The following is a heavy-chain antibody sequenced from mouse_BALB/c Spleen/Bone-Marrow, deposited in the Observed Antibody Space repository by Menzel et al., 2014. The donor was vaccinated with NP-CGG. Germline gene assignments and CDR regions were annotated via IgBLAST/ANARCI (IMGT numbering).Heavy chain of an antibody. CDR3: ARWGYGSSYVGYFDV. CDR2: ILPGSGST. CDR1: GYTFSRYW. V-gene: IGHV1-9*01. Sequence: VKLVESGAELMKPGASVKISCKATGYTFSRYWIEWVKQRPGHGLEWIGEILPGSGSTNYNEKSKGKATFTADTSSNTAYMQLSSLTSEDSAVYYCARWGYGSSYVGYFDVWGAGTTVTVSS. J-gene: IGHJ1*01. D-gene: IGHD1-1*01.